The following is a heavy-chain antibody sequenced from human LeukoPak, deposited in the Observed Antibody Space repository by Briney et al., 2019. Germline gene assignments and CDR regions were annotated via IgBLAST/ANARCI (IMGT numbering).Heavy chain of an antibody. CDR3: ARVGIPASFWSDYCPLDY. Sequence: GGSLRLSCAASGFIFNSHWMSWVRQAPGKGLEWVASIKQDESGKYYVDSVKGRFTISRDNAKNSLYLQMNSLRAEDTAVYYCARVGIPASFWSDYCPLDYWGQGTLVTVSS. V-gene: IGHV3-7*03. CDR1: GFIFNSHW. J-gene: IGHJ4*02. CDR2: IKQDESGK. D-gene: IGHD3-3*01.